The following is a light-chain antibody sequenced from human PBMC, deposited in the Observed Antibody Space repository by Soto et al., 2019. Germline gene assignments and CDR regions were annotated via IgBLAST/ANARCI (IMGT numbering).Light chain of an antibody. V-gene: IGKV1-13*02. CDR3: QQFNTYPALT. CDR2: DVS. CDR1: QGFSSA. Sequence: AIQLTQSRSSLSASVGDRVTITCRASQGFSSALAWYQQKPGKSPNLLIYDVSSLESGVPSRFSGSGSGTDFTLTISSLQPEDFATYYCQQFNTYPALTFGGGTKVEIK. J-gene: IGKJ4*01.